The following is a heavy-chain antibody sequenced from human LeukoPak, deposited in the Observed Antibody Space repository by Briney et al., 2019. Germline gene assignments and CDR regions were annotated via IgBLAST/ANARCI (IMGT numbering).Heavy chain of an antibody. Sequence: ASVKVSCKTSGYTFTGYYMHWVRQAPGQGLEWMGWINPNSGGTNYAQKFQGRVTMTRDTSISTAYMELSRLRSDDTAVYYCARGLEWLRLSAFDIWGQGTMVTVSS. CDR2: INPNSGGT. CDR3: ARGLEWLRLSAFDI. V-gene: IGHV1-2*02. CDR1: GYTFTGYY. J-gene: IGHJ3*02. D-gene: IGHD5-12*01.